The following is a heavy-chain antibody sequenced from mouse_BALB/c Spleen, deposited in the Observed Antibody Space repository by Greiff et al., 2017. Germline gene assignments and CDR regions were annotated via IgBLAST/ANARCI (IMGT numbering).Heavy chain of an antibody. CDR3: VRDYYGSSYWFAY. CDR1: GFTFNTNA. Sequence: GGGLVQPKGSLKPSCAASGFTFNTNAMNWVRQAPGKGLEWVARIRSKSNNYATYYADSVKDRFTISRDDSQSMLYLQMNNLKTEDTAMYYCVRDYYGSSYWFAYWGQGTLVTVSA. J-gene: IGHJ3*01. CDR2: IRSKSNNYAT. D-gene: IGHD1-1*01. V-gene: IGHV10S3*01.